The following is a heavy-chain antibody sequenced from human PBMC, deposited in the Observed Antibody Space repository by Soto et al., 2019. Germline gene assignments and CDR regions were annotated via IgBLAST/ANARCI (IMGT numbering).Heavy chain of an antibody. CDR1: GFIFSSYS. J-gene: IGHJ6*03. Sequence: GGSLRLSCAASGFIFSSYSMSWVRQAPGKGLEWVSYISSSSTIYYADSVKGRFTISRNNAENSLYLQMNSLRAEDTAVYYCAGGKPYRKYAMDIWGKGTTVTVSS. V-gene: IGHV3-48*01. D-gene: IGHD2-2*01. CDR2: ISSSSTI. CDR3: AGGKPYRKYAMDI.